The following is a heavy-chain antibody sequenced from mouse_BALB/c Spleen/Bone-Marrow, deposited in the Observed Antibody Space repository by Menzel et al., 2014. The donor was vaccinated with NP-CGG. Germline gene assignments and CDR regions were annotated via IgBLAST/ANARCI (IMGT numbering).Heavy chain of an antibody. Sequence: VQLKESGPELVKPGASVKISCKASGYSFTGYFMNWVKQSHGKSLEWIGRINPYNGDTFYNQKFKGKATLTVDKSSSTAHMELLILTSEDSAVYYCGRGDDYDGDFDRWGQGTTLTVSS. CDR1: GYSFTGYF. CDR3: GRGDDYDGDFDR. V-gene: IGHV1-37*01. J-gene: IGHJ2*01. CDR2: INPYNGDT. D-gene: IGHD2-4*01.